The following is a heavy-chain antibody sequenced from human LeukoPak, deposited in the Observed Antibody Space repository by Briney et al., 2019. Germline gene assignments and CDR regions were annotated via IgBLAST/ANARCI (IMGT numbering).Heavy chain of an antibody. CDR1: GFTFSSYG. J-gene: IGHJ3*02. CDR2: IWYDGSNK. V-gene: IGHV3-33*01. CDR3: ARDRSGSLDAFDI. Sequence: PGGSLRLSCAASGFTFSSYGMHWVRQAPGQELEWVAVIWYDGSNKYYADSVKGRFTISRDNSKNTLYLQMNSLRAEDTAVYYCARDRSGSLDAFDIWGQGTMVTVSS. D-gene: IGHD1-26*01.